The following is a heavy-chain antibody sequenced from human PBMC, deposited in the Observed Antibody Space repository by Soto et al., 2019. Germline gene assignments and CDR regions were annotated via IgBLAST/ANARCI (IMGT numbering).Heavy chain of an antibody. D-gene: IGHD2-2*01. J-gene: IGHJ6*02. Sequence: PSETLSLTCTVSGGSISSYYWSWIRQPPGKGLEWIGYIYYSGSTNYNPSLKSRVTISVDTSKNQFSLKLSSVTAADTAVYYCARHIVLVPAHYYYYGMDVWGQGTTVTVSS. CDR3: ARHIVLVPAHYYYYGMDV. V-gene: IGHV4-59*01. CDR2: IYYSGST. CDR1: GGSISSYY.